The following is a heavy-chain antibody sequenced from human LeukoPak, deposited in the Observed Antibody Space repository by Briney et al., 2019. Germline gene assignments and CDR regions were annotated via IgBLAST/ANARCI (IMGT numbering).Heavy chain of an antibody. CDR3: AKDMNTRRLGSHEFYGMDV. CDR2: IYNDGST. CDR1: GFTVSSNY. J-gene: IGHJ6*02. V-gene: IGHV3-53*01. D-gene: IGHD3-16*01. Sequence: PGGSLRLSCAASGFTVSSNYMSWVRQAPGKGLEWVSVIYNDGSTYYADSVKGRFTISRDNSKNTLYLQMNSLRAEDTGVYYCAKDMNTRRLGSHEFYGMDVWGQGTTVTVSS.